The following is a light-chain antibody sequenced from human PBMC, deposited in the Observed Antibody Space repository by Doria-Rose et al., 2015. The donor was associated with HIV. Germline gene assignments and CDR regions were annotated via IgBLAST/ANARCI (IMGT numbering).Light chain of an antibody. Sequence: VLTQSPLSLPVTPGQPASISCRSSQRLLHTIGYNYLDWYLQKPGQSPQLLIYLGSNRASGVPDRFSGSGSGTDFTLKISRVEAEDIGVYYCMQALQTPYTFGQGTKLEIK. CDR3: MQALQTPYT. V-gene: IGKV2-28*01. J-gene: IGKJ2*01. CDR2: LGS. CDR1: QRLLHTIGYNY.